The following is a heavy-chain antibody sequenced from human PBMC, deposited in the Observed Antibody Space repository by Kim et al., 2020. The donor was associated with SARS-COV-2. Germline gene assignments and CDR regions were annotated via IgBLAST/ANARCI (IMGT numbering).Heavy chain of an antibody. V-gene: IGHV3-30*02. D-gene: IGHD2-2*01. CDR3: AKGGHDCSGTSCGLD. Sequence: ADSVKGRVTISRDNYKNTVYLQMDSLRVEDTALYLCAKGGHDCSGTSCGLDWGQGTLVTVSS. J-gene: IGHJ4*02.